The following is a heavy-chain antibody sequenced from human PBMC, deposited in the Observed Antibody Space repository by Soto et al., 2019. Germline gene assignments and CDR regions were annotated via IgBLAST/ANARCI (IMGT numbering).Heavy chain of an antibody. J-gene: IGHJ6*02. V-gene: IGHV3-30*18. D-gene: IGHD3-10*01. Sequence: GGSLRLSCAVSGFTFSSYGMHWVRQAPGKGLEWVAVISYDGSNKYYADSVKGRFTISRDNSKNTLYLQMNSLRAEDTAVYYCAKGEYYYGSGSPYYGMDVWGQGTTVTVSS. CDR1: GFTFSSYG. CDR2: ISYDGSNK. CDR3: AKGEYYYGSGSPYYGMDV.